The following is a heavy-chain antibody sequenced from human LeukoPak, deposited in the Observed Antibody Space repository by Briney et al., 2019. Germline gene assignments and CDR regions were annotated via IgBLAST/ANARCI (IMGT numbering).Heavy chain of an antibody. CDR1: GGSISSYY. CDR3: ARVRQWLVPGAFDI. V-gene: IGHV4-59*12. CDR2: IYYSGST. J-gene: IGHJ3*02. D-gene: IGHD6-19*01. Sequence: SETLSLTCTVSGGSISSYYWSWIRQPPGKGLEWIGYIYYSGSTNYNPSLKSRVTISVDTSKNQFSLKLSSVTAADTAVYYCARVRQWLVPGAFDIWGQGTMVTVSS.